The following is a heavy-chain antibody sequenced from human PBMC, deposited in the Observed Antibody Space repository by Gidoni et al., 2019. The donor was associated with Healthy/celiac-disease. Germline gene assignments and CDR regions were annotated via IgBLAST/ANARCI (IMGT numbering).Heavy chain of an antibody. CDR3: ARGNTYYDFWSGYNTNWFDP. CDR2: IYTRGST. D-gene: IGHD3-3*01. V-gene: IGHV4-61*02. CDR1: GVSISTGSYS. Sequence: QVQLQESGPGLVTPSQTLSLTCTASGVSISTGSYSWRWIRQPAGKGLEWIGRIYTRGSTNYYPSLQRRVTISVDTAKNQFSLKLSSVTAADTAVYYCARGNTYYDFWSGYNTNWFDPWGQGTLVTVSS. J-gene: IGHJ5*02.